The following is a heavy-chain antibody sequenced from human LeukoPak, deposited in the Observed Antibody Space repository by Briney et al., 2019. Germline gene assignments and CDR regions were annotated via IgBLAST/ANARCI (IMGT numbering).Heavy chain of an antibody. CDR2: IIPIFGTA. V-gene: IGHV1-69*13. CDR1: GGTFSSYA. CDR3: ARVPDYYYSGWYFDY. Sequence: SSVKVSCKASGGTFSSYAISWVRQAHGQGLEWMGGIIPIFGTANYAQKFQGRVTITADESTSKAYMELSSLRSEDTAVYYCARVPDYYYSGWYFDYWGQGTLVTVSS. D-gene: IGHD3-22*01. J-gene: IGHJ4*02.